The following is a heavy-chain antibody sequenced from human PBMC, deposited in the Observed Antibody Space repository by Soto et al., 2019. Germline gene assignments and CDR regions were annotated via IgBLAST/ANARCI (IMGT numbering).Heavy chain of an antibody. CDR3: ARDRERYTSGRYSDY. Sequence: PVGSLRLSCAASRFTFGNYAMNWVRQAPGKGLEWVAYISPSGNITHYAESVKGRFIISRDNSKRTLDLQMSGLRADDTALYYCARDRERYTSGRYSDYGGQGTLVTV. J-gene: IGHJ4*02. D-gene: IGHD3-9*01. V-gene: IGHV3-23*01. CDR1: RFTFGNYA. CDR2: ISPSGNIT.